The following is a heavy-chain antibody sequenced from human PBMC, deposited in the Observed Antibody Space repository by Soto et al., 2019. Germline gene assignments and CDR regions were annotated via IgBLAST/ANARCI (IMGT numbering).Heavy chain of an antibody. J-gene: IGHJ4*02. CDR2: INHSGST. D-gene: IGHD2-15*01. CDR3: ARGRSSGGTCCFTCDLDF. CDR1: GGSFSGYY. Sequence: SETLSLTCTVYGGSFSGYYWSWIRQPPGKGLEWIGEINHSGSTNYNPSLKSRVTMSLDTSKNQFSLKLSSVTAADTAVYYCARGRSSGGTCCFTCDLDFWGQGTLVTVSS. V-gene: IGHV4-34*01.